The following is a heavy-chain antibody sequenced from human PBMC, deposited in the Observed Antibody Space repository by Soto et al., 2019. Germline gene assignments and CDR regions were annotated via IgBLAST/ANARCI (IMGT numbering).Heavy chain of an antibody. Sequence: QVQLVQSAAEVKKPGASVKVSCKASGYSFTSYGISWVRRAPGHGLEWMGWVSPYNGHTQFAQRFQGRVTMTTDTSTKTAYMELRNLRSDDTAHYYCARDLTIVPATHPRLENYGMDVWGQGTTVIVSS. CDR1: GYSFTSYG. D-gene: IGHD2-2*01. CDR3: ARDLTIVPATHPRLENYGMDV. V-gene: IGHV1-18*01. J-gene: IGHJ6*02. CDR2: VSPYNGHT.